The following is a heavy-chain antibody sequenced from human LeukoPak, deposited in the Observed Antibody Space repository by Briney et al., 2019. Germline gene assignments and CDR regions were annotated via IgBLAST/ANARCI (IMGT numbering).Heavy chain of an antibody. D-gene: IGHD3-9*01. CDR2: INHSGST. Sequence: SETLSLTCTVSGGSISSSSYYWGWIRQPPGKGLEWIGEINHSGSTNYNPSLKSRVTISVDTSKNQFSLKLSSVTAADTAVYYCARGKSYYDILTGYYNRGPFFDYWGQGTLVTVSS. V-gene: IGHV4-39*07. CDR3: ARGKSYYDILTGYYNRGPFFDY. CDR1: GGSISSSSYY. J-gene: IGHJ4*02.